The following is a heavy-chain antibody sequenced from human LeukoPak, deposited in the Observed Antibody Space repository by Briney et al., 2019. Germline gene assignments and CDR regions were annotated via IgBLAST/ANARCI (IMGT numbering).Heavy chain of an antibody. CDR3: ARVSSNNWYNERGAFDI. CDR2: ISGSGTI. D-gene: IGHD6-13*01. V-gene: IGHV4-4*07. Sequence: SETLSLTCTVSGGSINSYWSWIRQPAGKGLEWIGRISGSGTITYNPALQSRLSISIDTSKNQFSLKLMSVTAADTAVYYCARVSSNNWYNERGAFDIWGQGTMVTVSS. J-gene: IGHJ3*02. CDR1: GGSINSY.